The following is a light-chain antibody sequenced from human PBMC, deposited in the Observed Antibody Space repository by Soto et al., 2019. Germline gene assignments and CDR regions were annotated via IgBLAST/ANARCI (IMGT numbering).Light chain of an antibody. Sequence: DVVMTQSPLSLPVTPGEPASISCSSRHILLYSNGYNFLDWYLQKPGQSPQLLIYLGSNRASGAPDRFSGSGSGTDFTLTISRLEPEDFAVYYCQQYGSSRTFGQGTKVDIK. CDR2: LGS. J-gene: IGKJ1*01. V-gene: IGKV2-28*01. CDR1: HILLYSNGYNF. CDR3: QQYGSSRT.